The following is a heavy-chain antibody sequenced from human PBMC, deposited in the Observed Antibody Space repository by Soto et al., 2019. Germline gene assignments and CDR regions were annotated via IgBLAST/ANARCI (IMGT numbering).Heavy chain of an antibody. CDR2: ISGSGAGT. CDR1: GFTFSSYA. CDR3: AKFLVVGPPGYGMDV. Sequence: EVQLLESGGGWVQPGGSLRLSCAASGFTFSSYAMSWVRQAPGKGLEWVSVISGSGAGTYYADSVKGRFIISRDNSKNTVYLQMNSLRAEDTAVYYCAKFLVVGPPGYGMDVWGQGTTVTVSS. D-gene: IGHD2-15*01. J-gene: IGHJ6*02. V-gene: IGHV3-23*01.